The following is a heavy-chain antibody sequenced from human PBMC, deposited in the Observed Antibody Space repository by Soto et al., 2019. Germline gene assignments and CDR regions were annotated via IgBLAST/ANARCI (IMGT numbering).Heavy chain of an antibody. CDR3: AINQPVYGSGSDVDY. CDR1: GYTFTSYY. Sequence: AXVKVSCKASGYTFTSYYMHWVRQAPGQGLEWMGIINPSGGSTSYAQKFQGRVTMTRDTSTSTVYMELSSLRSEDTAVYYCAINQPVYGSGSDVDYWGQGTLVTVS. D-gene: IGHD3-10*01. CDR2: INPSGGST. J-gene: IGHJ4*02. V-gene: IGHV1-46*03.